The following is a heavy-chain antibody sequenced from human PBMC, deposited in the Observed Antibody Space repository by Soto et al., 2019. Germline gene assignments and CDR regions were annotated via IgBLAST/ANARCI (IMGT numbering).Heavy chain of an antibody. J-gene: IGHJ6*02. CDR2: IDPSDSYT. CDR3: ARSLTTVTTYYYYGMDV. CDR1: GYSFTSYW. Sequence: PGESLKISCKGSGYSFTSYWISWVRQMPGKGLEWMGRIDPSDSYTNYSPSFQGHVTISADKSISTAYLQWSSLKASDTAMYYCARSLTTVTTYYYYGMDVWGQGTTVTVSS. D-gene: IGHD4-17*01. V-gene: IGHV5-10-1*01.